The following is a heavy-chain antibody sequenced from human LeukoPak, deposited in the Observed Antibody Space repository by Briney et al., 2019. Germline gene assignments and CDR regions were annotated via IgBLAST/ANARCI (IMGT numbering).Heavy chain of an antibody. Sequence: GGSMRLSCAASGFSFASYGMSWVRQAPGKGMEWVSFINTYGGKLYYADSVEGRTTISRDNPRNTLYMQVDRVGDEDTTVYYCAIMHGYYDGTGYWDQWGQGTLVTVSS. D-gene: IGHD3-22*01. V-gene: IGHV3-23*01. CDR3: AIMHGYYDGTGYWDQ. J-gene: IGHJ1*01. CDR1: GFSFASYG. CDR2: INTYGGKL.